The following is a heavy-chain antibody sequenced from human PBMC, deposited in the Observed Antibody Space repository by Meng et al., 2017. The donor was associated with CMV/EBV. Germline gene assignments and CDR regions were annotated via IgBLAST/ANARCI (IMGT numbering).Heavy chain of an antibody. D-gene: IGHD1-7*01. Sequence: GGSLRLSCKGSGYSFTSYWIGWVRQMPGKGLEWMGIIYPGDSDTRYSPSVQGQVTISADKSISTAYLQWSSLKASDTAMYYCARRDGIGTTAYFDYWGQGTLVTVSS. CDR1: GYSFTSYW. CDR2: IYPGDSDT. V-gene: IGHV5-51*01. CDR3: ARRDGIGTTAYFDY. J-gene: IGHJ4*02.